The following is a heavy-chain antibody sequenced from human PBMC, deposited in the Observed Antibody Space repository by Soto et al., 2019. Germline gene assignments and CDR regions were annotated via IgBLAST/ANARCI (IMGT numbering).Heavy chain of an antibody. CDR2: IKQDGSEK. CDR3: ARDPIFSIPSQIDPLDY. D-gene: IGHD2-21*01. V-gene: IGHV3-7*05. Sequence: GGSLRLSCAASGFTFSSYWMSWVRQAPGKGLEWVANIKQDGSEKYYVDSVKGRFTISRDNAKNSLYLQMNSLRAVDTAVYYCARDPIFSIPSQIDPLDYWGQGTLVTVSS. CDR1: GFTFSSYW. J-gene: IGHJ4*02.